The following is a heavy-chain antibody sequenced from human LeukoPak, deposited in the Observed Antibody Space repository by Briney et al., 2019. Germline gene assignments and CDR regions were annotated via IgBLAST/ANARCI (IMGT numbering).Heavy chain of an antibody. Sequence: PSETLSLTCAVYGGSFSGYYWSWIRQPPGKGLEWIGNIYYRGSTYYNPSLKSRVTISIDTSKNQFSLKLSSVTAADTAVYYCARVYYYYYYMDVWGKGTTVTVSS. CDR3: ARVYYYYYYMDV. V-gene: IGHV4-34*01. CDR1: GGSFSGYY. CDR2: IYYRGST. J-gene: IGHJ6*03.